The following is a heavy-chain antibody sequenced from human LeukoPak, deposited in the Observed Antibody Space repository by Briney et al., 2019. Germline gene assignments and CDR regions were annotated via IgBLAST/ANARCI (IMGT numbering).Heavy chain of an antibody. CDR3: ARGGNYWPQWWFDP. Sequence: SETLSLTCTVSGGSISTYYWSWIRQPPGKGLEWIGYIYYTGNTSYNPSLKSRVTMSLDASKNQFSLELNSVTPADTAVYYCARGGNYWPQWWFDPWGRGTLVSVSS. CDR2: IYYTGNT. V-gene: IGHV4-59*01. J-gene: IGHJ5*02. D-gene: IGHD1-26*01. CDR1: GGSISTYY.